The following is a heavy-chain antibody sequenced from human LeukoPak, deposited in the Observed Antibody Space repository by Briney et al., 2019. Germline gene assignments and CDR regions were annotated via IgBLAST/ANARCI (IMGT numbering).Heavy chain of an antibody. D-gene: IGHD5-12*01. CDR3: AKDRVVYSGYDYAFDY. CDR2: ISYDGSNK. CDR1: GFTFSSYG. Sequence: GGSLRLSCAASGFTFSSYGMHWVRQAPGKGLEWVAVISYDGSNKYYADSVKGRFTISRDNSKNTLYLQMNSLRAEDTAVYYCAKDRVVYSGYDYAFDYWGQGTLVTVSS. V-gene: IGHV3-30*18. J-gene: IGHJ4*02.